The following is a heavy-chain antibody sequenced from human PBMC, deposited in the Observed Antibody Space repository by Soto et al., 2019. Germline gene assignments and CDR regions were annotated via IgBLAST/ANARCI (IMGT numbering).Heavy chain of an antibody. V-gene: IGHV2-26*01. CDR3: ARIYGDGWYPLDP. D-gene: IGHD6-19*01. J-gene: IGHJ5*02. CDR2: IFSTDEG. Sequence: GSGPTLVNPTETLTLTCTVSGFSLSGRMGVIWFRQPPGKALEWLAHIFSTDEGSYNTSLKSRLTISKDTSKSQVVLTMTNMDPVDTATYYSARIYGDGWYPLDPWGQGTLVTVSS. CDR1: GFSLSGRMG.